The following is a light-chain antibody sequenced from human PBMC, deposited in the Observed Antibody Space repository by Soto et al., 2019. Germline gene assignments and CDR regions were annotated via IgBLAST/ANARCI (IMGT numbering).Light chain of an antibody. CDR2: AAS. V-gene: IGKV1-17*01. Sequence: DIQMTQSPSSLSASVGDRVTITCRASQGIRDALGWYQQKPGKAPKRLIYAASSLQSGVPSRFSGSGSGTEFTLTISSLQPEDFATYYRLQHNSYPQTFGQGTKLEIK. J-gene: IGKJ1*01. CDR1: QGIRDA. CDR3: LQHNSYPQT.